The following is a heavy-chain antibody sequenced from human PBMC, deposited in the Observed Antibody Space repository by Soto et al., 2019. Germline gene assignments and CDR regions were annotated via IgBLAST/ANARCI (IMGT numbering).Heavy chain of an antibody. D-gene: IGHD1-7*01. J-gene: IGHJ4*02. V-gene: IGHV3-23*01. CDR2: SSATGAGT. CDR1: GFTFSSYG. Sequence: GGSLRLSCAASGFTFSSYGMTWVRQAPGVGLEWGSFSSATGAGTYYADSVKGRFTISRDNSKNTLYLQMTSLRADDTAVYYCAKDRRAGGNYGFYSDFWGQGALVTVSS. CDR3: AKDRRAGGNYGFYSDF.